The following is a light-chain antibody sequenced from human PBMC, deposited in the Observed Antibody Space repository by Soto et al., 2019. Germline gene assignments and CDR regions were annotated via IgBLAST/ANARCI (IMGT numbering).Light chain of an antibody. Sequence: EIVMTQSPATLSVSPGERAALSCRASESLTRNLAWYQQKPGQAPRLLIYEASTRAAGIPARFSGSGSGTEFTLTISSLQSEDFAIYYCQQYNNWPPYTFGQGTKLEIK. CDR3: QQYNNWPPYT. CDR2: EAS. V-gene: IGKV3-15*01. J-gene: IGKJ2*01. CDR1: ESLTRN.